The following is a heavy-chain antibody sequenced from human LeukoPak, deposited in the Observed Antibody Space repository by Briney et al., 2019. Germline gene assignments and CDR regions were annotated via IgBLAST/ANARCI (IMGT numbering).Heavy chain of an antibody. CDR1: GGSFSGYY. J-gene: IGHJ4*02. CDR2: INHSGST. V-gene: IGHV4-34*01. Sequence: SETLSLTCAVYGGSFSGYYWSWIRQPPGKGLEWIGEINHSGSTNYNPSLKSRVTISVDTSKNQFSLKLSSVTAADTAVYYCARLTGYDWESSYDYWGQGTLVTVSS. D-gene: IGHD5-12*01. CDR3: ARLTGYDWESSYDY.